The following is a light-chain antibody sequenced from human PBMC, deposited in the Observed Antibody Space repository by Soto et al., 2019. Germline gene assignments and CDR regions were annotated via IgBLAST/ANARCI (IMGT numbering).Light chain of an antibody. V-gene: IGKV3-20*01. CDR1: QSVSSNY. CDR3: QQYSDSPPT. J-gene: IGKJ1*01. CDR2: GAS. Sequence: EIVLPQSPGTLSLSPGERATLSCRASQSVSSNYLVWYQQKPGQAPRLLIFGASNRATDIPDKFSGSGSGTDFNFTIGRLEPEDFAMYYCQQYSDSPPTFGQGTKVDIK.